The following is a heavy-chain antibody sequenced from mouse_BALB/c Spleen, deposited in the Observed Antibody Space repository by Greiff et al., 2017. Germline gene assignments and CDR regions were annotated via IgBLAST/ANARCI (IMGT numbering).Heavy chain of an antibody. CDR2: ISSGGGNT. V-gene: IGHV5-9*03. CDR1: GFTFSSYT. CDR3: ASPVGY. Sequence: DVHLVESGGGLVKPGGSLKLSCAASGFTFSSYTMSWVRQTPEKRLEWVATISSGGGNTYYPDSVKGRFTISRDNAKNNLYLQMSSLRSEDTALYYCASPVGYWGQGTTLTVSS. J-gene: IGHJ2*01.